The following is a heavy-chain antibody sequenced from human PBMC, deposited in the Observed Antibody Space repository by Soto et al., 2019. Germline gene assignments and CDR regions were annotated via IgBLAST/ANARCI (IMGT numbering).Heavy chain of an antibody. CDR1: GGSFSTYY. CDR3: VRGGSNDWQVAFDI. Sequence: QLQQWGAGLLKPSETLSLTCVVSGGSFSTYYYNWIRQSPGKGLEWIGEINHSGSNNYSPSLKSRVTMSLDTSKNQFSLKLTSVTAADTAVYYCVRGGSNDWQVAFDIWGQGTMVTVSS. V-gene: IGHV4-34*01. J-gene: IGHJ3*02. CDR2: INHSGSN. D-gene: IGHD3-9*01.